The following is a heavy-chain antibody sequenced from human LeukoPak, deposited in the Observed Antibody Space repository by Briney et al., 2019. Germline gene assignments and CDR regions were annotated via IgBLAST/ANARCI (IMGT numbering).Heavy chain of an antibody. D-gene: IGHD3-9*01. CDR1: GFTFSSYW. V-gene: IGHV3-74*01. CDR2: INSDGSST. Sequence: GGSLRLSCAASGFTFSSYWMHWVRQAPGKGLVWVSRINSDGSSTSYADSVKGRFTISRDNAKNSLYLQMNSLRAEDTAVYYCAREPLDILTGPFDYWGQGTLVTVSS. CDR3: AREPLDILTGPFDY. J-gene: IGHJ4*02.